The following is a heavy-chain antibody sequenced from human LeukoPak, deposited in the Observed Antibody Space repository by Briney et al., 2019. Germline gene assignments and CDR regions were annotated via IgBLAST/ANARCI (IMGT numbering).Heavy chain of an antibody. J-gene: IGHJ4*02. CDR1: GFTFSNYG. V-gene: IGHV3-30*02. D-gene: IGHD6-19*01. CDR3: AKDLGSSGWYNYFDY. CDR2: IRFDGSDK. Sequence: GGSLRLSCAASGFTFSNYGMHWVRQAPGKGLEWVTFIRFDGSDKYYADSVKGRFTTSRDNSKKTLYLQMNSLRAEDTAVYYCAKDLGSSGWYNYFDYWGQGTLVTVSS.